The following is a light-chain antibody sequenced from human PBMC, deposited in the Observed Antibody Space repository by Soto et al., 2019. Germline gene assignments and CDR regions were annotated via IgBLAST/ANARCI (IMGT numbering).Light chain of an antibody. J-gene: IGKJ1*01. Sequence: ERVMTQSPATLSLSPGETATLSCRASQSVSSNLAWHQQKSGQAPRLLIYGASTRATDTPARFSGSGSGTEFTLTISSLQSNDFVIYYCQQYDNWHSWTFGQGTKVEI. CDR1: QSVSSN. CDR3: QQYDNWHSWT. V-gene: IGKV3-15*01. CDR2: GAS.